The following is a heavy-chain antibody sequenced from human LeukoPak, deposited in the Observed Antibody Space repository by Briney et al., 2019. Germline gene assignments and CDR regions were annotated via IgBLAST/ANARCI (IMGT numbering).Heavy chain of an antibody. CDR1: GAPVGSAGYY. V-gene: IGHV4-61*08. CDR2: IYYISNT. D-gene: IGHD1-26*01. CDR3: ARTQSQSGSYRYYFGY. J-gene: IGHJ4*02. Sequence: SETLSLTCTVSGAPVGSAGYYWSWIRQPPGGGLEWIGYIYYISNTNYNPSLKSRVTMSVDPSKNQFSLKLNSVTAADTAVYYCARTQSQSGSYRYYFGYWGQGTLVTVSS.